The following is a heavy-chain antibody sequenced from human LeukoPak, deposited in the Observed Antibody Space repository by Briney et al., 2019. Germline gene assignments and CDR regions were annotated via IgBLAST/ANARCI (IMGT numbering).Heavy chain of an antibody. CDR3: ARRNPLWVTRNWFDP. J-gene: IGHJ5*02. Sequence: ASVKVSCKASGGTFSSYAISWVRQAPGQGLEWVGGIIPIFGTANYAQKFQGRVTITADKSTSTAYMELSSLRSEDTAVYYCARRNPLWVTRNWFDPWGQGTLVTVSS. V-gene: IGHV1-69*06. D-gene: IGHD4-23*01. CDR1: GGTFSSYA. CDR2: IIPIFGTA.